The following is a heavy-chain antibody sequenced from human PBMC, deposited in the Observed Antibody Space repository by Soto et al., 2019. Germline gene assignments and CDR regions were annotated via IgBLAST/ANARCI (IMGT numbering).Heavy chain of an antibody. J-gene: IGHJ6*02. CDR2: IRDSGGST. V-gene: IGHV3-23*01. CDR1: GFTFSNYA. CDR3: ANERGKIQLSFGIDV. D-gene: IGHD5-18*01. Sequence: EVQLLESGGGLVQPGGSLRLSCAASGFTFSNYAMSWVRQAPGKGLEWVSGIRDSGGSTYYGDPVKGRFTISRDNSKNTMYLQMISLSAEDTAVYYCANERGKIQLSFGIDVWGQGTTVTVSS.